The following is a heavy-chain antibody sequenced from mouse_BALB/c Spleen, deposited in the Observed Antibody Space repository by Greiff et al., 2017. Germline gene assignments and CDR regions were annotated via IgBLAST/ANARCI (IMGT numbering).Heavy chain of an antibody. Sequence: DVKLQESGPGLVKPSQSLSLTCTVTGYSITSDYAWNWIRQFPGNKLEWMGYISYSGSTSYNPSLKSRISITRDTSKNQFFLQLNSVTTEDTATYYCARRDGYDPFAYWGQGTLVTVSA. CDR2: ISYSGST. CDR3: ARRDGYDPFAY. CDR1: GYSITSDYA. V-gene: IGHV3-2*02. J-gene: IGHJ3*01. D-gene: IGHD2-2*01.